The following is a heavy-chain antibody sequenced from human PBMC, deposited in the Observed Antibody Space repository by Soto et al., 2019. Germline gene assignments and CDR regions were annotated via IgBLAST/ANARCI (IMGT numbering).Heavy chain of an antibody. Sequence: PGGSLRLSCAASGFTFSSYGMHWVRQAPGKGLEWVAVIWYDGSNKYYADSVKGRFTISRDNSKNTLYLQMNSLRAEDTAVYYCARDRDAGIQLWLLASHDPSMDVWGQGTTVTVSS. CDR1: GFTFSSYG. J-gene: IGHJ6*02. D-gene: IGHD5-18*01. CDR3: ARDRDAGIQLWLLASHDPSMDV. CDR2: IWYDGSNK. V-gene: IGHV3-33*01.